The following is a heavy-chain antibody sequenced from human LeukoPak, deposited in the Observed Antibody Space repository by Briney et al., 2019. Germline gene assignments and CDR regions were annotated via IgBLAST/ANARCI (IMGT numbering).Heavy chain of an antibody. Sequence: SETLSLTCTVSGGSIRSFYWSWIRRPPGKGLEWIGYIYYSGSTNYNPSLKSRAIISVDTSNNQFSLQLSSVTAADTAVYYCARDMGAAGDSFDYWGQGTLVTVSS. CDR1: GGSIRSFY. V-gene: IGHV4-59*01. CDR3: ARDMGAAGDSFDY. CDR2: IYYSGST. J-gene: IGHJ4*02. D-gene: IGHD2-21*02.